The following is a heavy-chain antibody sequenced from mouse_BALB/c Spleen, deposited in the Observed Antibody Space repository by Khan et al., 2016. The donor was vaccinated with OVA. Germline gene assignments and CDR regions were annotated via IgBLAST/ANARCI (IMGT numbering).Heavy chain of an antibody. CDR3: ARMDTTPLDF. V-gene: IGHV1-77*01. CDR1: GYTFTDFY. J-gene: IGHJ2*02. Sequence: QVQLQQSGTELARPGASVKLSCKASGYTFTDFYITWVKQRTGQDLEWIGEIYPGSGNTYYNEKFKGKATLTADKSSNTAYMPLSSLTSEDSAVFFCARMDTTPLDFWGQGTSLTVSS. D-gene: IGHD2-3*01. CDR2: IYPGSGNT.